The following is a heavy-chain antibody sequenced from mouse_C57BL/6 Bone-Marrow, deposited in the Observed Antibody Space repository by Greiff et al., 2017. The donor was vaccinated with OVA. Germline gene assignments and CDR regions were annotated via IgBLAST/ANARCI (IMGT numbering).Heavy chain of an antibody. CDR1: GFTFSDYY. J-gene: IGHJ1*03. CDR2: ISNGGGST. V-gene: IGHV5-12*01. Sequence: EVKLVESGGGLVQPGGSLKLSCAASGFTFSDYYMYWVRQTPEKRLEWVAYISNGGGSTYYPDTVKGQFTLSRDNAKNTLYRQMSRLKSEDTAMYYCARPGRATVKFVWYFDVWGTGTTVTVSS. CDR3: ARPGRATVKFVWYFDV. D-gene: IGHD3-1*01.